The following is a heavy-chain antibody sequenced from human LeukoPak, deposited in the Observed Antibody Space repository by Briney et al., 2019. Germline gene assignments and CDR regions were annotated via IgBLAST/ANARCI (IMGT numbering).Heavy chain of an antibody. D-gene: IGHD3-22*01. V-gene: IGHV4-39*02. J-gene: IGHJ4*02. CDR1: GGSISSSSYY. CDR3: ARDGKRGYYDSSGYYWIN. Sequence: DPSETLSLTCTVSGGSISSSSYYWGWIRQPPGKGLEWIGSIYYRGSTYNNPSLKSRVTISVDTSKNQFSLKLSSVTAADTAVYYCARDGKRGYYDSSGYYWINWGQGTLVTVSS. CDR2: IYYRGST.